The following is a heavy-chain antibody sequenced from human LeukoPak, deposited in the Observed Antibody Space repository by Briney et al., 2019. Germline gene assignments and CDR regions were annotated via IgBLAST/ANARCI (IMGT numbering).Heavy chain of an antibody. Sequence: GASVKVSCKASGYTFRSYEINWVRQAPGQGLEWVGWIHSNRGKTGYAQNLQGRVTMTRDTSTETAFMELSSLKFDDTAIFYCARGHYGGNRYFDIWGQGTLVTVSS. CDR1: GYTFRSYE. CDR3: ARGHYGGNRYFDI. D-gene: IGHD4-23*01. V-gene: IGHV1-8*01. CDR2: IHSNRGKT. J-gene: IGHJ4*02.